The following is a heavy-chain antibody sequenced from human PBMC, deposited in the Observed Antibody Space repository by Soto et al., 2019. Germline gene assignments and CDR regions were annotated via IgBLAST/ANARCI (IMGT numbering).Heavy chain of an antibody. Sequence: SETLSHTCTVSGGNIRSGGCCCGRIRRPPGPGLGGVSRISYSRRIYYNPALKSRVTISVDTSKNQCSLKLSSVTAADTAVYYCARQQNGYGELTAGCVLGTPVGPYYDYGMDVSGQGTIGTVPS. V-gene: IGHV4-39*01. D-gene: IGHD3-10*01. CDR1: GGNIRSGGCC. CDR2: ISYSRRI. CDR3: ARQQNGYGELTAGCVLGTPVGPYYDYGMDV. J-gene: IGHJ6*01.